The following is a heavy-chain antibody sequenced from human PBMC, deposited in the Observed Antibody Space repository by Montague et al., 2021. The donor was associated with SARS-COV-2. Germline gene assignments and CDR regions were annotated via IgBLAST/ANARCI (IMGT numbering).Heavy chain of an antibody. V-gene: IGHV4-39*07. CDR3: ARVLKHFDGRDCYSFFDH. CDR2: KSYSGTT. D-gene: IGHD2-21*02. Sequence: SETLSLTCTVAGGSISSDYYWAWIRQPPGKGLEWIGCKSYSGTTYHNPSLKSRAAISVSTSQNEFSLVLCSVTAADTAVYYCARVLKHFDGRDCYSFFDHWGQGTLVSVSS. CDR1: GGSISSDYY. J-gene: IGHJ4*02.